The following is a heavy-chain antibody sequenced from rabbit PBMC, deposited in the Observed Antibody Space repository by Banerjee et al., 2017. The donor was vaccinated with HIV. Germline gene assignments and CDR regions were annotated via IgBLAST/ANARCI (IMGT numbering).Heavy chain of an antibody. J-gene: IGHJ6*01. CDR3: VVRSNNYEIDL. CDR2: ISTADDST. D-gene: IGHD8-1*01. CDR1: GFDFSSYW. Sequence: LEESGGGLVQPGGSLKLSCKASGFDFSSYWMSWVRQAPGKGLEWIGCISTADDSTYYASWVNGRFTISSHNAQNTVSLQMTSLTAADTATYFCVVRSNNYEIDLWGPGTLVTVS. V-gene: IGHV1S47*01.